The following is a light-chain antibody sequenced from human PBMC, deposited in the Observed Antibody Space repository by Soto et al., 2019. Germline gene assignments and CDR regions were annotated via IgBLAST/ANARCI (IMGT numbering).Light chain of an antibody. Sequence: SYELTQPPSVSGAPGKTARITCGGNNSGSKSVHWYQQKPGQAPVLVIYYDSDRPSGIPERFSGSNSGNTATLTISRVEAGDEADYYCQVWDSSSDHRVFGGGTKLTGL. CDR3: QVWDSSSDHRV. J-gene: IGLJ2*01. CDR2: YDS. CDR1: NSGSKS. V-gene: IGLV3-21*04.